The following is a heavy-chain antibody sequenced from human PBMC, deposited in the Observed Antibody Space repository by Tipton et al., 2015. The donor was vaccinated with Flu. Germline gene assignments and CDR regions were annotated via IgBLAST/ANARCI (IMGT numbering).Heavy chain of an antibody. Sequence: VQLVQSGAEAKKPGASVKVSCKTSGYTFNTYGIVWVRQAPGQGLEWMGWISGYNGDTNHAQKFQGRISVTTDTSTATGYMELRGLTSDDTAVYYCAMAGYNYGRPLDYWGQGTLVTVSS. D-gene: IGHD5-18*01. V-gene: IGHV1-18*04. CDR3: AMAGYNYGRPLDY. CDR1: GYTFNTYG. J-gene: IGHJ4*02. CDR2: ISGYNGDT.